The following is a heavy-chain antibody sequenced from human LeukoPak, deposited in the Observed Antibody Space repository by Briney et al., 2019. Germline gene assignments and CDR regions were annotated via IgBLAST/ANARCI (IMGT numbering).Heavy chain of an antibody. CDR1: GFTFSSYA. J-gene: IGHJ4*02. Sequence: PGGSLRLSCAASGFTFSSYAMSWVRQAPGKGLEWVSSINASGGRTYYADFVKGRFTISRDNSKNTLYLQMNSLRAEDTAVYYCAIGPGGLFDYWGQGTLVTVSS. D-gene: IGHD4-23*01. V-gene: IGHV3-23*01. CDR3: AIGPGGLFDY. CDR2: INASGGRT.